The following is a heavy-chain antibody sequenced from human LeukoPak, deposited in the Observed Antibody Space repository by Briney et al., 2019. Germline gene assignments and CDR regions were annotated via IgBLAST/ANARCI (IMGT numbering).Heavy chain of an antibody. V-gene: IGHV3-9*01. Sequence: GGSLRLSCAASGFNFHDYAMHWVRQTPGKGLEWVSSISWNSGRLGYADSVKGRFTISRDNAKNSLYLEMNSLRAEDTALYFCAKDIDSSSWYYFDYWGQGTLVTVSS. CDR2: ISWNSGRL. D-gene: IGHD6-13*01. CDR1: GFNFHDYA. J-gene: IGHJ4*02. CDR3: AKDIDSSSWYYFDY.